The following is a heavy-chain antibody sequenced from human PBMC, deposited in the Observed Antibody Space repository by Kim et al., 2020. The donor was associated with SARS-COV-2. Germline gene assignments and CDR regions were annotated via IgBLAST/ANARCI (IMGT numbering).Heavy chain of an antibody. V-gene: IGHV4-4*02. CDR3: ARDSDFWSGYLPVPRDAFDI. CDR2: IYHSGST. D-gene: IGHD3-3*01. CDR1: GGSISSSNW. J-gene: IGHJ3*02. Sequence: SETLSLTCAVSGGSISSSNWWSWVRQPPGKGLEWIGEIYHSGSTNYNPSLKSRVTISVDKSKNQFSLKLSSVTAADTAVYYCARDSDFWSGYLPVPRDAFDIWGQGTMVTVSS.